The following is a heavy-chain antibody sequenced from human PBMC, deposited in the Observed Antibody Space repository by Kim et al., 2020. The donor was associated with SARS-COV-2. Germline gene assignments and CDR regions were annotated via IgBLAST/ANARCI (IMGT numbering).Heavy chain of an antibody. Sequence: GGSLRRSCAASGFTFSSYGMHWVRQAPGKGLEWVAVIWYDGSNKYYADSVKGRFTISRDNSKNTLYLQMNSLRAEDTAVYYCAREGYYGSGTSGGMDVWGQGTTVTVSS. CDR3: AREGYYGSGTSGGMDV. CDR2: IWYDGSNK. V-gene: IGHV3-33*01. D-gene: IGHD3-10*01. J-gene: IGHJ6*02. CDR1: GFTFSSYG.